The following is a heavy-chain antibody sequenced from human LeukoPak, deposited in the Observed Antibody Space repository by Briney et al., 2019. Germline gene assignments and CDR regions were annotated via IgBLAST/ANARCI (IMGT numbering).Heavy chain of an antibody. CDR1: GFTFSSYS. Sequence: GESLRLSCAASGFTFSSYSMNWVRQAPGKGLEWVSSISSSSNYIYYADSVKGRFTISRDNSKNTLYLQMNSLRAEDTAVYYCAKDLWFGELTIDYWGQGTLVTVSS. D-gene: IGHD3-10*01. CDR2: ISSSSNYI. CDR3: AKDLWFGELTIDY. V-gene: IGHV3-21*04. J-gene: IGHJ4*02.